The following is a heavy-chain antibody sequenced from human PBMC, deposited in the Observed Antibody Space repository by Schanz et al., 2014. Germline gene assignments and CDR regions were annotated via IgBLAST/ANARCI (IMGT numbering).Heavy chain of an antibody. CDR3: ARGGQGFGEPHQRLFEY. V-gene: IGHV4-4*02. Sequence: QVQLEESGAGLVKPSGTLSLTCAVSGASVSSDNWWNWVRQPPGKGLEWIGEIYDSGNTNYNPSLETRVTVSVDDSKNQFSLQRTAVTAADTAVYYCARGGQGFGEPHQRLFEYWGPGTLVTVSS. J-gene: IGHJ4*02. D-gene: IGHD3-10*01. CDR2: IYDSGNT. CDR1: GASVSSDNW.